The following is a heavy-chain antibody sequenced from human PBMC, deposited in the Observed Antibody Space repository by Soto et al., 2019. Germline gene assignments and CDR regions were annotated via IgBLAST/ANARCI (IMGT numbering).Heavy chain of an antibody. J-gene: IGHJ4*02. Sequence: QLQLVESGGGVVQPGRSLRLSCAASGFTFSSYGMHGVRQAPGTGLEWVAVIWDDGSNKYYADSVKGRFTISSDKSKNTLYLHMNGMRAEETGVCYCAREEGRTGSDYWGQRSLVTVSS. V-gene: IGHV3-33*01. CDR1: GFTFSSYG. CDR2: IWDDGSNK. CDR3: AREEGRTGSDY.